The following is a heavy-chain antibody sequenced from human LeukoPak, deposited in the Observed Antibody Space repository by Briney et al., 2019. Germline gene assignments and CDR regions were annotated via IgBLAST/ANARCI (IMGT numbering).Heavy chain of an antibody. CDR1: GYTSTGYY. CDR2: INPNSGGT. Sequence: ASVKVSCKASGYTSTGYYMLWVRQAPAQGLEWMGWINPNSGGTNYAQKFQGRVTMTRDTSISTAYMELSRLRSDDPAVYYCARGVCSGSYYHKSYFDYWGEGSLLTVSS. CDR3: ARGVCSGSYYHKSYFDY. J-gene: IGHJ4*02. D-gene: IGHD1-26*01. V-gene: IGHV1-2*02.